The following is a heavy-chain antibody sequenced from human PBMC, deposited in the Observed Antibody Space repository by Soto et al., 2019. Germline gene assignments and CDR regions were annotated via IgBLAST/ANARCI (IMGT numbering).Heavy chain of an antibody. V-gene: IGHV4-4*02. CDR1: GGTVASSHW. CDR3: SREIATGGGNHYFDP. D-gene: IGHD1-26*01. J-gene: IGHJ5*02. CDR2: VYHTGVT. Sequence: QVQLQESGPRLVKPSGSLSLTCGVSGGTVASSHWWSWVRQSPGGGLEWIGNVYHTGVTNFNPSLQRRVTMSVDKSKDQVSLGLNSLTAADTAGYFCSREIATGGGNHYFDPWGPGTLVTVSS.